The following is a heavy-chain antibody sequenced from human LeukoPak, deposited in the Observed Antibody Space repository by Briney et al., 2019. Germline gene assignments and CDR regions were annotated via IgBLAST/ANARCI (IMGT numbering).Heavy chain of an antibody. CDR1: GGSFSGYY. Sequence: SETLSLTCAVYGGSFSGYYWSWIRQPPGKGLEWIGYIYYSGSTNYNPSLKSRVTISVDMSKNQFSLKLSSVTAADTAVYYCARTYYYDSSGYYFHAFDIWGQGTMVTVSS. CDR2: IYYSGST. CDR3: ARTYYYDSSGYYFHAFDI. D-gene: IGHD3-22*01. J-gene: IGHJ3*02. V-gene: IGHV4-59*01.